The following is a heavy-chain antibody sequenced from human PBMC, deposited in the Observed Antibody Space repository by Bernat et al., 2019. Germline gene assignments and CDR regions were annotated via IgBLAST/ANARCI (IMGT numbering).Heavy chain of an antibody. D-gene: IGHD3-9*01. V-gene: IGHV3-23*04. J-gene: IGHJ4*02. Sequence: GQRGGGGGGLVQPGGSLRLSWAAAGFTFSSYAMSWVRQAPGKGLEWVSALSGSGGSTYYADSVKGRFTISRDNSKNTLYLQMNSLRAEDTAVYYCAKGGGYYDILTGYYPYFDYWGQGTLVTVSS. CDR1: GFTFSSYA. CDR3: AKGGGYYDILTGYYPYFDY. CDR2: LSGSGGST.